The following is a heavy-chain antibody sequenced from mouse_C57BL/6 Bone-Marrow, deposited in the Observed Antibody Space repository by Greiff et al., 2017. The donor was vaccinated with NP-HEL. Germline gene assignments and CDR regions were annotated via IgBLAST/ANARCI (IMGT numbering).Heavy chain of an antibody. D-gene: IGHD2-3*01. Sequence: VQLVESGGGLVQPKGSLKLSCAASGFSFNTYAMNWVRQAPGKGLEWVARIRSKSNNYATYYADSVKDRFTISRDDSESMLYLQMNNLKTEDTAMYYCVRRRLLGYFDVWGTGTTVTVSS. CDR2: IRSKSNNYAT. J-gene: IGHJ1*03. V-gene: IGHV10-1*01. CDR3: VRRRLLGYFDV. CDR1: GFSFNTYA.